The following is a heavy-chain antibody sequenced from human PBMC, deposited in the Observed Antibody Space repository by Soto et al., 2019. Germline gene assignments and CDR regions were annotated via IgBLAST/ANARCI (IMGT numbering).Heavy chain of an antibody. CDR2: ISGSGGST. Sequence: PGGSLRLSCAASGFTFSSYAMSWVRQAPGKWLEWVSAISGSGGSTYYADSVKGRFTISRDNSKNTLYLQMRSLGAEDTAVYYCEKKWSYGSGGSHFHYWGQGPLVTASS. D-gene: IGHD6-19*01. J-gene: IGHJ4*02. CDR1: GFTFSSYA. CDR3: EKKWSYGSGGSHFHY. V-gene: IGHV3-23*01.